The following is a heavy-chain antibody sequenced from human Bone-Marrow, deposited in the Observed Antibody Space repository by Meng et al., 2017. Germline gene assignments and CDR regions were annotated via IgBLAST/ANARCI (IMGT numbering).Heavy chain of an antibody. CDR2: INPSSGGT. V-gene: IGHV1-2*06. CDR1: GYTFTGYY. CDR3: ARSPFRMVRGVYYYGMDV. D-gene: IGHD3-10*01. J-gene: IGHJ6*02. Sequence: ASVKVSCKASGYTFTGYYMHWVRQAPGQGLEWMGRINPSSGGTNYAQKFQGRVTMTRDTSISTAYMELSRLRSDDTAVYYCARSPFRMVRGVYYYGMDVWGQGTTVTVSS.